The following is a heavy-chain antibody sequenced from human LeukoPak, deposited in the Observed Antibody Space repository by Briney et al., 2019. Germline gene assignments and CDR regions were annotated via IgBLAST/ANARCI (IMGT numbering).Heavy chain of an antibody. Sequence: GGSLRLSCAASGFTFDDYAMHWVRQAPGKGLEWVSLISGDGGSTYYADAVKGRFTISRDNIKNSLYLQMNSLRTEDTALYYGAKDSRYYDSTGYYWGASDIWGQGTMVTVSS. CDR2: ISGDGGST. CDR1: GFTFDDYA. CDR3: AKDSRYYDSTGYYWGASDI. V-gene: IGHV3-43*02. D-gene: IGHD3-22*01. J-gene: IGHJ3*02.